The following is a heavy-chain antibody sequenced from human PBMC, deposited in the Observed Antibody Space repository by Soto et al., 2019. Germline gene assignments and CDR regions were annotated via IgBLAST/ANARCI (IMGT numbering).Heavy chain of an antibody. CDR1: GGSISSYF. D-gene: IGHD1-26*01. CDR2: IYYSGNT. V-gene: IGHV4-59*01. J-gene: IGHJ4*02. CDR3: ARGGSQRTFDY. Sequence: PSETLSLTCTVSGGSISSYFWTWIRQPPGKRLEWIGYIYYSGNTNYNPSLNSRVTISVDTSKNQFSLNLSSVTTADTAVYYCARGGSQRTFDYWGQGILVTVSS.